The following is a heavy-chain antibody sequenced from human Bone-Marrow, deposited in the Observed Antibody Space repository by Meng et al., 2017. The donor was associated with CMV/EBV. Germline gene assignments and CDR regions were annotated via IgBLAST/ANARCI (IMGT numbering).Heavy chain of an antibody. CDR2: INPNSGGT. CDR1: GYTFTGYY. D-gene: IGHD4-23*01. Sequence: ASVKVSCKASGYTFTGYYMHWVRQAPGQGLEWMGWINPNSGGTNYAQKFQGRVTMTRDTSISTAYMELSRLRSDDTAVYYCARENYVGTSPPGYWGQGTRVTGYS. V-gene: IGHV1-2*02. CDR3: ARENYVGTSPPGY. J-gene: IGHJ4*02.